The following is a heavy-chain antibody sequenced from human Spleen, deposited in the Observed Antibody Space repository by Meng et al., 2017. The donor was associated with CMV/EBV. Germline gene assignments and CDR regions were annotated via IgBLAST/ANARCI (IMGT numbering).Heavy chain of an antibody. CDR1: GYTFTGYD. Sequence: ASVKVSCKVSGYTFTGYDMHWVRQAPGQGLEWMGWINPNSGGTNYAQKFQGRVTMTRDTSISTAYMELSGLRSDDTAVYYCAKELGNDYYYYGMDVWGQGTTVTVSS. D-gene: IGHD7-27*01. V-gene: IGHV1-2*02. CDR3: AKELGNDYYYYGMDV. J-gene: IGHJ6*02. CDR2: INPNSGGT.